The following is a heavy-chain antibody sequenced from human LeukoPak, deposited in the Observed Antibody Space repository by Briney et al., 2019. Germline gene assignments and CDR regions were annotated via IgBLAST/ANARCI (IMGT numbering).Heavy chain of an antibody. J-gene: IGHJ4*02. CDR2: IKQDGSEK. D-gene: IGHD6-19*01. CDR1: GFTFSSDW. CDR3: ARRQQWLNHFDY. Sequence: GGSLRLSCAASGFTFSSDWMSWVRLAPGKGLEWVANIKQDGSEKYYVECVKGRFTISRDNGKNSMYLQMNSLRDEDTDVYYCARRQQWLNHFDYWGQGTLVTVSS. V-gene: IGHV3-7*03.